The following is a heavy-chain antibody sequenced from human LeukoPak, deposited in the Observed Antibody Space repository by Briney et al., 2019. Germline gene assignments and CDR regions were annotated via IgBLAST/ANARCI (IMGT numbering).Heavy chain of an antibody. CDR3: ARDGYSGNDGL. Sequence: SETLSLTCTVSGGSISTYYWSWIRQPPGRGLEWIGYIYHSGSTKYNPSLKSRVTISVDTSKNQFSLKLSSVTAADTAVYYCARDGYSGNDGLWGQGTLVTVSS. CDR1: GGSISTYY. J-gene: IGHJ4*02. V-gene: IGHV4-59*01. D-gene: IGHD5-12*01. CDR2: IYHSGST.